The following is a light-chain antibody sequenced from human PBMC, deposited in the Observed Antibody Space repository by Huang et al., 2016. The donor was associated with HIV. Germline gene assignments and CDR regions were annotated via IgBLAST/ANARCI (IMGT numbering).Light chain of an antibody. CDR2: WAS. Sequence: DIVMTQSPDSLAVSLGERATINCKSSQRVLYSSNNKNYLAWYLQKPGQPPKLLIYWASTREAGVPDRFSGSGSGTDFTLTISSLQAEDVAVYYCQQYYSSPLTFGGGTKVEIK. J-gene: IGKJ4*01. CDR1: QRVLYSSNNKNY. CDR3: QQYYSSPLT. V-gene: IGKV4-1*01.